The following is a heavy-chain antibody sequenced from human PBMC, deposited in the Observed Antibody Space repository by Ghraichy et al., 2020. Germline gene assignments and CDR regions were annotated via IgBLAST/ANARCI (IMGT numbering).Heavy chain of an antibody. J-gene: IGHJ4*02. Sequence: ETLSLTCAVYGGSFNIYYWSWIRQPSGKGLEWIGEINHSGSTNYNPSLKSRVTISVDTSKNQFSLKLSSVTAADTAVYFCARGGGTQSFDYWGQGTLVTVSS. CDR1: GGSFNIYY. CDR3: ARGGGTQSFDY. V-gene: IGHV4-34*01. CDR2: INHSGST. D-gene: IGHD2-15*01.